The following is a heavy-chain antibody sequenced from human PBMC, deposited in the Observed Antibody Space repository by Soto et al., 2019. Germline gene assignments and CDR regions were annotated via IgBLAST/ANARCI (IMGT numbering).Heavy chain of an antibody. Sequence: SLRLSCAASGFSFGDYHINWVRQAPGKGLEWVGRTRNKASSYTTDYAAFVKGRFTISRDDSKNLIYLQMNSLRAEDTAVYYCARDSFEGDGYTNWGQRTLVTVSS. V-gene: IGHV3-72*01. CDR2: TRNKASSYTT. J-gene: IGHJ4*02. CDR3: ARDSFEGDGYTN. D-gene: IGHD5-12*01. CDR1: GFSFGDYH.